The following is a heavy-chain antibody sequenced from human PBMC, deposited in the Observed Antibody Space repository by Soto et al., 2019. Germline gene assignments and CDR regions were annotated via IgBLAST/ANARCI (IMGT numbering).Heavy chain of an antibody. V-gene: IGHV3-7*05. CDR3: ARGHYGDGLG. CDR1: GLTFSSFW. CDR2: IRYDGSER. J-gene: IGHJ4*02. D-gene: IGHD4-17*01. Sequence: PGGSLRLSCAASGLTFSSFWITWVRQPPGKGLEWVANIRYDGSERYHVDSVKGRFTISRDNAKNSLYLQMNSLRVEDTAMYYCARGHYGDGLGWGQGTLVTVSS.